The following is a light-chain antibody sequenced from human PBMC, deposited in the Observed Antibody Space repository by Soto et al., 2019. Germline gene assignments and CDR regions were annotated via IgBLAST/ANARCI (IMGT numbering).Light chain of an antibody. J-gene: IGKJ4*01. CDR2: GAS. CDR1: QSISSN. Sequence: EIVMTQSPATLSVSPGGRATLSCRASQSISSNLAWYQQKPGQAPRLLIYGASTRATGFPARFSGSGSGTEFTLTISSLKSEDFAVYYCQQYQNWPLTFGGGTRVEIK. CDR3: QQYQNWPLT. V-gene: IGKV3-15*01.